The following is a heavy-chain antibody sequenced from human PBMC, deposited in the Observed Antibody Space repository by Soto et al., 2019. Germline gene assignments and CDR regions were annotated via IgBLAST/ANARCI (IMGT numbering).Heavy chain of an antibody. D-gene: IGHD3-16*02. CDR1: GFTFSNYW. CDR2: IKQDGSEK. CDR3: SYTTSSSGN. V-gene: IGHV3-7*01. J-gene: IGHJ4*02. Sequence: GGSLRLSCAASGFTFSNYWMNWVRQAPGKGLEWVANIKQDGSEKYYVDSVKGRFTISRDNAKNSLYLQMNSLRAEDTAVYYCSYTTSSSGNWGQGTLVTVSS.